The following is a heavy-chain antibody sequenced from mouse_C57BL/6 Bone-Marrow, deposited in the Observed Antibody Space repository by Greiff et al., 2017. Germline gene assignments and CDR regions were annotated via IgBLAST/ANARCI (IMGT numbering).Heavy chain of an antibody. CDR2: IYPRSGNN. V-gene: IGHV1-81*01. Sequence: QVQLQQSGAELARPGASVKLSCKASGYTFTSYGISWVKQRTGQGLEWIGEIYPRSGNNYYNEKFTGKATLTADKSSSTAYMELRSLTSEDSAVYYCARWEIYYDYEYYAMDYWGQGTSVTGSS. J-gene: IGHJ4*01. CDR1: GYTFTSYG. D-gene: IGHD2-4*01. CDR3: ARWEIYYDYEYYAMDY.